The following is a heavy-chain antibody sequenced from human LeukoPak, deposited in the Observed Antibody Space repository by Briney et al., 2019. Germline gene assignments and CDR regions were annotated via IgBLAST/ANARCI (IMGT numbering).Heavy chain of an antibody. J-gene: IGHJ5*02. CDR1: GFTFSSYW. D-gene: IGHD1-26*01. CDR2: INSDGSST. CDR3: ARVFASPYRGFRFDP. Sequence: PGGSLRLSCAASGFTFSSYWMHWVRQAPGKGLVWVSRINSDGSSTSYADSVKGRFTISRDNAKNTLYLQMNSLRAEDTAVYYCARVFASPYRGFRFDPWGQGTLVTVSS. V-gene: IGHV3-74*01.